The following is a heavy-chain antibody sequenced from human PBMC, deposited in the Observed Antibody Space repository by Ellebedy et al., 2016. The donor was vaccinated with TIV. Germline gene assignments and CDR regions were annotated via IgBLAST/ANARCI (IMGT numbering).Heavy chain of an antibody. V-gene: IGHV1-3*01. J-gene: IGHJ4*02. Sequence: AASVKVSCKASGYSFTHYTIHWVRQAPGQGPEWMGWIDAGNGNTKYSQKFQGRVALTRDTSASTADMELRSLRSEATAVYYCPSPLILMAGTGSDYWGQGTLVTVSS. CDR2: IDAGNGNT. CDR1: GYSFTHYT. CDR3: PSPLILMAGTGSDY. D-gene: IGHD1-1*01.